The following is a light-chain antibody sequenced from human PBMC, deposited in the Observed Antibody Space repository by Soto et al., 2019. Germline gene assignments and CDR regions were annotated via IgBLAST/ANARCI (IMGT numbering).Light chain of an antibody. CDR3: QQSVESPYT. Sequence: EIVLTQSPGTLSLSPGQRATLSCRASQTVSRSYLAWYQQTPGQAPRLLIYDASSRATGIPDRFSGSGSGTDFTLTISRLEPEDSAVYHCQQSVESPYTFGPGTKLEI. CDR1: QTVSRSY. CDR2: DAS. J-gene: IGKJ2*01. V-gene: IGKV3-20*01.